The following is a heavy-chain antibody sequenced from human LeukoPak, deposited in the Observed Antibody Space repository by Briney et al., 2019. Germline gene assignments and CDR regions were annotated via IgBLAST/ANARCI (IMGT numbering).Heavy chain of an antibody. CDR2: ISSSSSTI. Sequence: GGSLRLSCAASGFTFTSHSMNWVRQAPGKGLEWISYISSSSSTIYNADSVTGRFTISRDNAKNSLYLQMSSLRDEDTAVYYCASLMTTVYYFDYWGQGTLVTVSS. V-gene: IGHV3-48*02. CDR3: ASLMTTVYYFDY. D-gene: IGHD4-17*01. J-gene: IGHJ4*02. CDR1: GFTFTSHS.